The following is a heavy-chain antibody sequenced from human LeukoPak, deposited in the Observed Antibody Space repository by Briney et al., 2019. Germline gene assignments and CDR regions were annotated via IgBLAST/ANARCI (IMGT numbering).Heavy chain of an antibody. J-gene: IGHJ3*02. Sequence: PGRSLRLPCAASGFPFISYGMHWVRQAPGKGLEWVAVISYDGSNKYYPDSVKGRFTISRDNSKNTLYLQMNSLRAEDTAVYYSAKDGTYYDILTGNDAFDIWGQGTMVTVSS. V-gene: IGHV3-30*18. CDR1: GFPFISYG. CDR3: AKDGTYYDILTGNDAFDI. D-gene: IGHD3-9*01. CDR2: ISYDGSNK.